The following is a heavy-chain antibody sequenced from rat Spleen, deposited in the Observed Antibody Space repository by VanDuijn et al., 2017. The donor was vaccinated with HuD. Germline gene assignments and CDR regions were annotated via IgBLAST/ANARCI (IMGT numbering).Heavy chain of an antibody. CDR2: ISYEGSST. V-gene: IGHV5-22*01. CDR1: GFTFSDYY. J-gene: IGHJ3*01. Sequence: EVQLVESGGGLVQPGRSLKLSCAASGFTFSDYYMAWVRQAPKKGLEWVASISYEGSSTYYGDSVKGRFTISRDNAKSTLYLQMDSMRSEDTATYYCATRKFMYTTDWFPYWGHGTLVTVSS. D-gene: IGHD1-6*01. CDR3: ATRKFMYTTDWFPY.